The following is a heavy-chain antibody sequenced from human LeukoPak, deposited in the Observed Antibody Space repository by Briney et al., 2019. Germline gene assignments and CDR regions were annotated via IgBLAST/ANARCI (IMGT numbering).Heavy chain of an antibody. Sequence: GGSLRLSCAVSGITLSNYGMSWVRQAPGKGLEWLSSITTISHYIYYAGAVRGRFTISRDNAKNSLYLQMNSLRGEDTAVYYCARSGGPGTYHQLRYNWFDPWGQGTLVTVSS. CDR2: ITTISHYI. V-gene: IGHV3-21*01. CDR1: GITLSNYG. D-gene: IGHD3-10*01. CDR3: ARSGGPGTYHQLRYNWFDP. J-gene: IGHJ5*02.